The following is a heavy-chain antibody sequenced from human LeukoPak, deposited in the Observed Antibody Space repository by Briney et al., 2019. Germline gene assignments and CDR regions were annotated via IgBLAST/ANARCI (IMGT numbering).Heavy chain of an antibody. D-gene: IGHD5-18*01. CDR2: IYTSGST. V-gene: IGHV4-61*02. J-gene: IGHJ4*02. CDR3: ARQLWPLGFDY. Sequence: SSETLSLTCTVSGGSISSGSYYWSWIRQPAGKGLEWIGRIYTSGSTNYNPSLKSRVTISVDTSKNQFSLKLSSVTAADTAVYYCARQLWPLGFDYWGQGTLVTVSS. CDR1: GGSISSGSYY.